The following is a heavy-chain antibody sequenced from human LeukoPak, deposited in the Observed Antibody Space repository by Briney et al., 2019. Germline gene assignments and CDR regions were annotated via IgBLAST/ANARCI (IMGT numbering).Heavy chain of an antibody. D-gene: IGHD4-23*01. CDR1: GGSFSGYY. V-gene: IGHV4-34*01. Sequence: PSETLPLTCAVYGGSFSGYYWSWIRQPPGKGLEWIGEINHSGSTNYNPSLKSRVTISVDTSKNQFSLKLSSVTAADTAVYYCARQAPPSMTMVVTPDYWGQGTLVTVSS. CDR2: INHSGST. CDR3: ARQAPPSMTMVVTPDY. J-gene: IGHJ4*02.